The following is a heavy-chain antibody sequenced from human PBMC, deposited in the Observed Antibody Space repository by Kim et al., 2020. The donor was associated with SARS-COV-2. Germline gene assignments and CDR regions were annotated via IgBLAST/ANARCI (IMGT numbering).Heavy chain of an antibody. D-gene: IGHD3-22*01. CDR3: ATEYYYDSSGYYPLDI. Sequence: KFQGRVTMTEDTSTDTAYMELSSLRSEDTAVYYCATEYYYDSSGYYPLDIWGQGTMVTVSS. J-gene: IGHJ3*02. V-gene: IGHV1-24*01.